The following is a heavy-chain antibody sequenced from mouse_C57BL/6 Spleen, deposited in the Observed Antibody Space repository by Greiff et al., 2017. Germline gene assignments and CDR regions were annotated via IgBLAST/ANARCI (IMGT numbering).Heavy chain of an antibody. CDR2: IYPGSGNT. CDR3: AKESPITTEGYFDV. J-gene: IGHJ1*03. D-gene: IGHD1-1*01. V-gene: IGHV1-66*01. CDR1: GYSFTSYY. Sequence: VKLQQSGPELVKPGASVKISCKASGYSFTSYYIHWVKQRPGQGLEWIGWIYPGSGNTKYTEKFKGKATLTADTSSSTAYMQLSSLTSEDSAVYYCAKESPITTEGYFDVWGTGTTVTVSS.